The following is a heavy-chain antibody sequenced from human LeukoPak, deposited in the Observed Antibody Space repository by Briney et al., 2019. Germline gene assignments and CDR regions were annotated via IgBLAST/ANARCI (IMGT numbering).Heavy chain of an antibody. CDR1: GYTFTSYG. D-gene: IGHD1-26*01. J-gene: IGHJ4*02. V-gene: IGHV1-18*01. CDR2: SSAYNGNT. CDR3: ARDRAMWELPIDY. Sequence: GASLKLSRKPSGYTFTSYGIRWVRQAPGQGLEWMGCSSAYNGNTNYAQKLQGRVTMTTDTSTSTAYRELRSLRSDDTAVYYCARDRAMWELPIDYWGQGTLVTVSS.